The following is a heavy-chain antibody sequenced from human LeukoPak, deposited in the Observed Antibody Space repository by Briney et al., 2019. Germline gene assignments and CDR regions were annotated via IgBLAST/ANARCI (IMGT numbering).Heavy chain of an antibody. CDR2: INPNSGGT. J-gene: IGHJ4*02. Sequence: ASVKVSCKASGYTFTGYYMHWVRQAPGQGLEWMGWINPNSGGTNYAQKFQGWVTMTRDTSISTAYMELSGLRSDDTAVYYCARSRITIFGVANYYFDYWGQGTLVTVSS. V-gene: IGHV1-2*04. CDR3: ARSRITIFGVANYYFDY. D-gene: IGHD3-3*01. CDR1: GYTFTGYY.